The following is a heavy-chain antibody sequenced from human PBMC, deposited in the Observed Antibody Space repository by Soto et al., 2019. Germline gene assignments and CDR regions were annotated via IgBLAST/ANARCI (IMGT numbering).Heavy chain of an antibody. D-gene: IGHD3-16*02. V-gene: IGHV4-30-4*01. J-gene: IGHJ6*02. CDR2: IYYSGST. CDR3: ARVIATADSDYYYYGLAV. Sequence: SETLSLTCTVSGGSITDGDYYWSWIRQSPGKGLEWIGNIYYSGSTYYNQSLKSRITISLDTSKNQFSLKLSSVTAADTAVYYCARVIATADSDYYYYGLAVWGQGTTVTVSS. CDR1: GGSITDGDYY.